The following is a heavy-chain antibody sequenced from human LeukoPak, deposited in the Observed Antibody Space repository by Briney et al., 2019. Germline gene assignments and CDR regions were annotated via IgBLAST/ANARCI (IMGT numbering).Heavy chain of an antibody. V-gene: IGHV3-23*01. CDR2: ISGSGGST. CDR3: AKELNSGYGDY. Sequence: GGTLRLSCAASGFTFSTYGMNWVRQAPGKGLEWVSAISGSGGSTYYADSVKGRFTISRDNSKNTLYLQMNSLRAEDTAVYYCAKELNSGYGDYWGQGTLVTVSS. J-gene: IGHJ4*02. CDR1: GFTFSTYG. D-gene: IGHD5-12*01.